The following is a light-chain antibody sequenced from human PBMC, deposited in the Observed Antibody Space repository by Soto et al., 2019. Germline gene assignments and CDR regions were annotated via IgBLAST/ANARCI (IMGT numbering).Light chain of an antibody. CDR1: QSVLYSSNNKNY. V-gene: IGKV4-1*01. CDR2: WAS. J-gene: IGKJ4*01. Sequence: DIVMTQSPDSLAVSLGERATINCKSSQSVLYSSNNKNYLAWYQQKPGQPPKLLIYWASTRESGVPDRFSGSGSGTDFTLTISSLQAEDVAVYYCQQYPSLTFGGGTKVEIK. CDR3: QQYPSLT.